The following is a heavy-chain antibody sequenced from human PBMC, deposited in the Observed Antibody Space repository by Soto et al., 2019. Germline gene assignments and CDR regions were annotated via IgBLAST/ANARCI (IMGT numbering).Heavy chain of an antibody. CDR2: IWNDGSQK. D-gene: IGHD6-13*01. V-gene: IGHV3-33*01. CDR3: VRGIPSQYSSTWLYWHFDL. Sequence: GGSLRLSCEAPGFVYSHYAMHWVRQAPGKGPEWVALIWNDGSQKNYVDSVKGRFTISRGNSKNTLNLQMNSLRADDTAMYFCVRGIPSQYSSTWLYWHFDLWGPGTLVTVSS. J-gene: IGHJ2*01. CDR1: GFVYSHYA.